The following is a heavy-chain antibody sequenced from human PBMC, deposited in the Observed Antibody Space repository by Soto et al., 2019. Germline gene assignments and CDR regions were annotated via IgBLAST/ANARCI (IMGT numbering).Heavy chain of an antibody. V-gene: IGHV1-18*04. CDR2: ISAYNGNT. D-gene: IGHD4-17*01. CDR3: ARFGDDYGALPLNYFDS. Sequence: ASVKVSCKASGYTFTSYGISWVRQAPGQGLEWMGWISAYNGNTNYAQKLQGRVTMTTDTSTSTAYMELRSLRSDDTAVYYCARFGDDYGALPLNYFDSWGQGTLVTVSS. J-gene: IGHJ4*02. CDR1: GYTFTSYG.